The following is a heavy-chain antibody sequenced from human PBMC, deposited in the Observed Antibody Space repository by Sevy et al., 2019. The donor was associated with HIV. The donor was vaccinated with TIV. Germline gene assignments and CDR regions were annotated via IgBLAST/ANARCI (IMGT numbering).Heavy chain of an antibody. Sequence: GGPLRLSCAASGFTFSSYWMHWVRQAPGKGLVWVSRINSDGSSTSYADPVKGRFTISRDNAKNTLYLQMNSLRAEDTAVYYCARVGIAAAGDYYYYMDVWGKGTTVTVSS. CDR3: ARVGIAAAGDYYYYMDV. J-gene: IGHJ6*03. V-gene: IGHV3-74*01. CDR1: GFTFSSYW. D-gene: IGHD6-13*01. CDR2: INSDGSST.